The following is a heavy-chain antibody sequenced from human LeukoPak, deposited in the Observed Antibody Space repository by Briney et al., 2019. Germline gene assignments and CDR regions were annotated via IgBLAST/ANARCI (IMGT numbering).Heavy chain of an antibody. D-gene: IGHD3-10*01. CDR1: GFTFSSYS. CDR2: ISSSSSYI. CDR3: ARGPYGSGFLNWFDP. V-gene: IGHV3-21*01. J-gene: IGHJ5*02. Sequence: GGPLRLSCAASGFTFSSYSMNWVRQAPGKGLEWVSSISSSSSYIYYADSVKGRFTISRDNARNSLYLQMNSLRAEDTAVYYCARGPYGSGFLNWFDPWGQGTLVTVSS.